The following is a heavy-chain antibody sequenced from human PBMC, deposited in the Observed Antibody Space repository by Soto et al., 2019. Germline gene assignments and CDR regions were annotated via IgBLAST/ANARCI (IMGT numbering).Heavy chain of an antibody. V-gene: IGHV1-69*01. D-gene: IGHD6-13*01. J-gene: IGHJ6*02. CDR3: ARGLRGLMAAAGTDLYYYGMDV. CDR2: IIPIFGSA. Sequence: QVQLVQSGAEVKKPGSSVKVSCKASGGTFSSFAISWVRQAPGQGLQWMGGIIPIFGSAAYTQNFQGRVTITADESTTTAYMELSRLRSEDTAVYYCARGLRGLMAAAGTDLYYYGMDVWGQGTTVTVSS. CDR1: GGTFSSFA.